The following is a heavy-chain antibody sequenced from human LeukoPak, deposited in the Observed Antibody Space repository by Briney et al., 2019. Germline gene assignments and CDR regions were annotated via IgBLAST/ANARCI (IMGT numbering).Heavy chain of an antibody. V-gene: IGHV7-4-1*02. D-gene: IGHD4-11*01. CDR2: INTINGNP. Sequence: ASVKVSCKASGYTFTTYAIHWVRQAPGQRLEWMGWINTINGNPTYAQGFTGRFAFSLDTSVMTAYLQVNSLKGEDTAVYYCVREYSTMAFDYWGQGTLVTVSS. CDR3: VREYSTMAFDY. CDR1: GYTFTTYA. J-gene: IGHJ4*02.